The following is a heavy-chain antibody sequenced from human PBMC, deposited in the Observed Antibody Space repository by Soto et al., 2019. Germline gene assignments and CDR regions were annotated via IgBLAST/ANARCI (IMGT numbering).Heavy chain of an antibody. J-gene: IGHJ2*01. CDR1: GGSISSGGYY. V-gene: IGHV4-31*03. D-gene: IGHD3-10*01. CDR2: IYYSGST. Sequence: QVQLQESGPGLVKPSQTLSLTCTVSGGSISSGGYYWSWIRQHPGKGLEWIGYIYYSGSTYYNPSLKSRVTISVDTSKNRFSLKLSSMTAADTAVYYCASHSGIVMREYFDLWGRGTLVTVSS. CDR3: ASHSGIVMREYFDL.